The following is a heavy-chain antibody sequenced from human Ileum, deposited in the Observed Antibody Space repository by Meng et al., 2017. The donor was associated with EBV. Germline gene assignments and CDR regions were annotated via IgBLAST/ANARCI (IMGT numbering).Heavy chain of an antibody. CDR3: ARPIAAAGWFDP. V-gene: IGHV4-39*01. J-gene: IGHJ5*02. D-gene: IGHD6-13*01. Sequence: LQRQEPGPGLVKPSETLSLTCTVSGGPINSSSYYWGWIRQPPGKGLEWIGSIYYSGRTYYNPSLKSRVTISVDTSKNQFSLKLSSVTAADTAVYYCARPIAAAGWFDPWGQGTLVTVSS. CDR2: IYYSGRT. CDR1: GGPINSSSYY.